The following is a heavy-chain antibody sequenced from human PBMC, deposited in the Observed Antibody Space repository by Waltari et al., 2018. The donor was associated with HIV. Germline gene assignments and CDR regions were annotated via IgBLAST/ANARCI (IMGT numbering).Heavy chain of an antibody. Sequence: EVQLVESGGGLVQPGGSLRLSCAASGFTFSSYWMHWVRQAPGKGLVWVSRINSDGSSTSYADSVKGRFTISRDNAKNTLYLQMNSLRAEDTAVYYCARENSIAYYYYYYGMDVWGQGTTVTVSS. CDR3: ARENSIAYYYYYYGMDV. J-gene: IGHJ6*02. CDR1: GFTFSSYW. CDR2: INSDGSST. V-gene: IGHV3-74*01.